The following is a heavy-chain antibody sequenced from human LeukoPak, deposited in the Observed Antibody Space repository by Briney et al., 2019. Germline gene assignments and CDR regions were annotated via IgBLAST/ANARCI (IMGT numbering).Heavy chain of an antibody. Sequence: PGGSLRLSCAASGFTFSSYAMTWVRQAPGKGLEWVSSINYSGSSTYYADSVKGRFTISRDNSKNTLYLQMNSLGAEDTAVYYCAKGTGTGVLVGGSRSSGFDPWGQGTLVTVSS. J-gene: IGHJ5*02. D-gene: IGHD1-1*01. V-gene: IGHV3-23*01. CDR1: GFTFSSYA. CDR2: INYSGSST. CDR3: AKGTGTGVLVGGSRSSGFDP.